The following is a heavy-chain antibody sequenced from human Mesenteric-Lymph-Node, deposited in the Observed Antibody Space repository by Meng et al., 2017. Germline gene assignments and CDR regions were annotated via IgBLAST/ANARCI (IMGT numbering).Heavy chain of an antibody. CDR3: ARGGGRCSSTSCRASMHYYYYGMDV. CDR1: GYTFTSYY. CDR2: INPSGGST. Sequence: ASVKVSCKASGYTFTSYYMHWVRQAPGQGLEWMGIINPSGGSTSYAQKFQGRVTMTRDTSTSTVYMELSSLRSEDTAVYYCARGGGRCSSTSCRASMHYYYYGMDVWGQGTTVTVSS. D-gene: IGHD2-2*01. V-gene: IGHV1-46*01. J-gene: IGHJ6*02.